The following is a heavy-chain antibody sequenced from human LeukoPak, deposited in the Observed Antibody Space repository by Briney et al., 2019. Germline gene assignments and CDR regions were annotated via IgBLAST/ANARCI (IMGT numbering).Heavy chain of an antibody. J-gene: IGHJ3*02. Sequence: ASVKVSCKASGYTYTSYAMNWVRQAPGQGLGWMGWINTNTGNPTYAQGFTGRFVFSLDTSVSAAYLQICSLKAEDTAVYYCARGYSSSWSPFDIWGQGTMVTVSS. CDR3: ARGYSSSWSPFDI. CDR1: GYTYTSYA. V-gene: IGHV7-4-1*01. D-gene: IGHD6-13*01. CDR2: INTNTGNP.